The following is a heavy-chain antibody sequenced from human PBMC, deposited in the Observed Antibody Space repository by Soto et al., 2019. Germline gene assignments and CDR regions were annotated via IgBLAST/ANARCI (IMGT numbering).Heavy chain of an antibody. V-gene: IGHV4-61*01. J-gene: IGHJ6*03. CDR3: ARFVRSRRGTTSSTREAA. CDR1: VFSVIIDTQY. Sequence: PAWTXSLTGAFSVFSVIIDTQYGSWIRQPPGKRLEWIGFIYSSGSTNYNPSLKSLVNMSVDTPKQQFSLKLRYVIVAATAVYQCARFVRSRRGTTSSTREAAWAKGTKVT. CDR2: IYSSGST. D-gene: IGHD1-1*01.